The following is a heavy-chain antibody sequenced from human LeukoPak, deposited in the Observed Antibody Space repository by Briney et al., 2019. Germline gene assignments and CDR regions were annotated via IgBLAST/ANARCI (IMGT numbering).Heavy chain of an antibody. CDR3: ARDRPPRYYDSSGYYDGAFDI. CDR1: GGSISSYH. J-gene: IGHJ3*02. CDR2: IYTSGST. V-gene: IGHV4-4*07. Sequence: SETLSLTCTVSGGSISSYHWSWIRQPAGKGLEWIGRIYTSGSTNYNPSLKSRVTMSVGTSKNQFSLKLSSVTAADTAVYYCARDRPPRYYDSSGYYDGAFDIWGQGTMVTVSS. D-gene: IGHD3-22*01.